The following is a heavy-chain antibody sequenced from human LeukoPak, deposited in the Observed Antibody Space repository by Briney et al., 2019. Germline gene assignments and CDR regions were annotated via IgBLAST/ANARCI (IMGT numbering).Heavy chain of an antibody. CDR2: INAGNGNT. D-gene: IGHD5-18*01. V-gene: IGHV1-3*01. CDR3: ARDSGYSYGSEYFQH. Sequence: ASVKVSCKASGYTFTSYAMHWVRQAPGRRLEWMGWINAGNGNTKYSQKFQGRVTITRDTSASTAYMELSSLRSEDTAVYYCARDSGYSYGSEYFQHWGQGTLVTVSS. J-gene: IGHJ1*01. CDR1: GYTFTSYA.